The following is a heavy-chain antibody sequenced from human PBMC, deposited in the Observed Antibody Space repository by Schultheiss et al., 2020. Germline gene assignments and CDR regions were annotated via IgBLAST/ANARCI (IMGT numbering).Heavy chain of an antibody. D-gene: IGHD3-10*01. CDR3: ARDADYYGSGSYYNY. J-gene: IGHJ4*02. CDR2: ISGSGGST. CDR1: GFTFSSYS. Sequence: GGSLRLSCAASGFTFSSYSMNWVRQAPGKGLEWVSAISGSGGSTYYADSVKGRFTISRDNSKNTLYLQMNSLRAEDTAVYYCARDADYYGSGSYYNYWGQGTLVTVSS. V-gene: IGHV3-23*01.